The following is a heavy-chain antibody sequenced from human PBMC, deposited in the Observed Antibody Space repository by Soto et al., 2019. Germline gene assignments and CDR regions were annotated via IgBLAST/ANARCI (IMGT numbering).Heavy chain of an antibody. Sequence: QLQLKESGSGLVKPSQPLSLTCAVSGGSISSGGYSWRWIRQPPGKGLEWIGYIYHSGSTYYNPSLKSRVTISVDSSKNQFSLKLSSVTAADTAVYYCARDPGLCGRGTLVTVSS. V-gene: IGHV4-30-2*01. J-gene: IGHJ2*01. CDR1: GGSISSGGYS. CDR3: ARDPGL. CDR2: IYHSGST.